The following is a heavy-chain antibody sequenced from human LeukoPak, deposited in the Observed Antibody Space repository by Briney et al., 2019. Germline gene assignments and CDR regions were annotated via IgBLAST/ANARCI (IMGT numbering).Heavy chain of an antibody. CDR3: ARDQVPPPYYYYGMDV. V-gene: IGHV3-11*01. J-gene: IGHJ6*02. CDR2: ISSSGSTI. CDR1: GFTFSDYY. Sequence: GGSLRLSCAASGFTFSDYYMSWIRQAPGKGLEWVSYISSSGSTIYYADSVKGRFTISRDNAKNSLYLQMNSLRAEDPAVYYCARDQVPPPYYYYGMDVWGQGTTVTVSS.